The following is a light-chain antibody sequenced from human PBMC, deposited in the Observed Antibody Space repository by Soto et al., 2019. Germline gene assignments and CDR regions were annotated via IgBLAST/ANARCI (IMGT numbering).Light chain of an antibody. CDR1: QSVSSY. CDR2: GAS. J-gene: IGKJ4*01. V-gene: IGKV3D-15*01. CDR3: QQYHNYFT. Sequence: EIVMPQSPGTLSVSPGERATLSCGASQSVSSYVAWYQQKPGQAPRLLIYGASTRATGIPARFSGSGSGTEFTLSISSLKAEDFAVYYCQQYHNYFTFGGGTKVEIK.